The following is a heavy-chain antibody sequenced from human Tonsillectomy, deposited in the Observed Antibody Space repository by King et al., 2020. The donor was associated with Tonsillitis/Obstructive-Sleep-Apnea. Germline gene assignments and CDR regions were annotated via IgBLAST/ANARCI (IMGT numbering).Heavy chain of an antibody. CDR1: GFTFSSYW. Sequence: VQLVESGGGLVQPGGSLRLSCAASGFTFSSYWRHWVRQAPGKGLVWVSRINGDGSSTSYADSVKGRFTISRDNAKNTLYLQMNSLRAEDTAVYYCARFQVVPAAMLDYWGQGTLVTVSS. CDR3: ARFQVVPAAMLDY. J-gene: IGHJ4*02. V-gene: IGHV3-74*01. CDR2: INGDGSST. D-gene: IGHD2-2*01.